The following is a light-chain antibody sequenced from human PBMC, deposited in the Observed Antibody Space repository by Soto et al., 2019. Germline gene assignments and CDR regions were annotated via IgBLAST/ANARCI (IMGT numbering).Light chain of an antibody. CDR1: SSDGGAYNY. CDR2: NVS. CDR3: SSSTSSSTFVV. J-gene: IGLJ2*01. Sequence: QSALTQPASVSGSPGQSINISCTGTSSDGGAYNYVSWYQQHPGKAPKLMIYNVSNRPSGVSNRFSGSKSGNTASLTISGLQAEDEADYYCSSSTSSSTFVVFGGGTKVTVL. V-gene: IGLV2-14*03.